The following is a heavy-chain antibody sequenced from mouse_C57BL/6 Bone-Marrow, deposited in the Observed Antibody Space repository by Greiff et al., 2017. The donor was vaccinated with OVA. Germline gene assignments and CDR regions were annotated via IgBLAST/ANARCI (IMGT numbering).Heavy chain of an antibody. Sequence: QVQLQQSGAELVRPGASVTLSCKASGYTFTDYEMHWVKQTPVHGLEWIGAIDPETGGTDYNQKFKGKAILTADKSSSTAYMELRSLTSEDSAVYYCSRGYSNYYAMGYWGQGTSVTVSS. V-gene: IGHV1-15*01. CDR2: IDPETGGT. CDR1: GYTFTDYE. D-gene: IGHD2-5*01. CDR3: SRGYSNYYAMGY. J-gene: IGHJ4*01.